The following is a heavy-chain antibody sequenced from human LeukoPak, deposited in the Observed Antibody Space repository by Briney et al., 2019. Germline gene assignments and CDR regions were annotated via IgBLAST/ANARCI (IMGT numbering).Heavy chain of an antibody. V-gene: IGHV5-51*01. CDR3: ATSTSPDNYYYDYMDV. D-gene: IGHD2-2*01. J-gene: IGHJ6*03. CDR2: IYPGDSDT. Sequence: GESLKISCKGSGYSFTSYWIGWVRQMPGKGLEWMGIIYPGDSDTRYSPSFQGQVTISADKSISTAYLQWSSLKASDTAMYYCATSTSPDNYYYDYMDVWGKGTTVTVSS. CDR1: GYSFTSYW.